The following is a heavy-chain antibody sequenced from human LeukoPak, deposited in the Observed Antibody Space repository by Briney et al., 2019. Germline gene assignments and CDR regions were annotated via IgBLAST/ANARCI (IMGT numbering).Heavy chain of an antibody. J-gene: IGHJ4*02. D-gene: IGHD3-10*01. V-gene: IGHV1-18*01. CDR3: ARMWFGELIGGYYFDY. Sequence: ASVKVSCKASVYIFTSYGISWVRQAPGQGLEWMGWISAYNGNTNYAQKLQGRVTMTTDTSTSTAYMELRSLRSDDTVVHYCARMWFGELIGGYYFDYWGQGTLVTVSS. CDR1: VYIFTSYG. CDR2: ISAYNGNT.